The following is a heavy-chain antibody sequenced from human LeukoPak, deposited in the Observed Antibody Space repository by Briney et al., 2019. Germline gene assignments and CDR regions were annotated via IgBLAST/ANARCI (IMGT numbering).Heavy chain of an antibody. V-gene: IGHV3-7*01. Sequence: GGSLRLSCAASGFTFSTYWMSWVRQAPGTGLEWVANIKQDGSDKYYVDSVKGRFTISRDNAKNSLYLQMNSLRAEDTAVYYCAREARRESSGWFVEYWGQGTLVTVSS. J-gene: IGHJ4*02. D-gene: IGHD6-19*01. CDR2: IKQDGSDK. CDR3: AREARRESSGWFVEY. CDR1: GFTFSTYW.